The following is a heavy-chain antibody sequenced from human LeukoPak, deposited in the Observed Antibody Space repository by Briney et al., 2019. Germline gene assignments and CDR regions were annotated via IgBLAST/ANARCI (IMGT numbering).Heavy chain of an antibody. CDR2: IYYSGST. J-gene: IGHJ4*02. Sequence: SETLSLTCTVSGGSISSSSYYWGWIRQPPGKGLEWIGSIYYSGSTYYNPSLKGRVTISVDTSKNQFSLKLSSVTAADTAVYYCAGRIAARPNYFDYWGQGTLATVSS. CDR3: AGRIAARPNYFDY. V-gene: IGHV4-39*01. D-gene: IGHD6-6*01. CDR1: GGSISSSSYY.